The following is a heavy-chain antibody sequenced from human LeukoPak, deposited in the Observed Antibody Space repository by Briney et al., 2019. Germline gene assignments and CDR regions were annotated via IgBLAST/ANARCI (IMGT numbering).Heavy chain of an antibody. D-gene: IGHD6-6*01. Sequence: GGSLRLSCAASGFTLSSYGMHWVRQAPGKGLEWLALMSYDGSNRDYADSVKGRFTISRDNSKNTLYLQMNSLRVEDTAVYYCARGSQLLFDYWGQGTLVTVSS. CDR1: GFTLSSYG. V-gene: IGHV3-30*03. CDR3: ARGSQLLFDY. J-gene: IGHJ4*02. CDR2: MSYDGSNR.